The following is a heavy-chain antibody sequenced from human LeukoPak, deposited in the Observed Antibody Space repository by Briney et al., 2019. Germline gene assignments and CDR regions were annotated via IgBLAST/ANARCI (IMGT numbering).Heavy chain of an antibody. CDR2: ICYSGST. CDR1: GDSISSYY. Sequence: SETLSLTCTVSGDSISSYYWSWIRQPPGKGLEWIGYICYSGSTNYNPSLKSRVTISVDTSKNQFSLKLSSVTAADTAVYYCARARLEEVRGVMRQIPYYFDYWGQGTLVTVSS. V-gene: IGHV4-59*01. J-gene: IGHJ4*02. D-gene: IGHD3-10*01. CDR3: ARARLEEVRGVMRQIPYYFDY.